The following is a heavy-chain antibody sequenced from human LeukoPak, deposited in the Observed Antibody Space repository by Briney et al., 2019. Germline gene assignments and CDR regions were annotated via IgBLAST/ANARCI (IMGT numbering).Heavy chain of an antibody. D-gene: IGHD3-10*01. V-gene: IGHV3-23*01. CDR3: AILDGSRSSRYFVY. CDR2: ISGSGGSP. CDR1: GFTLSSYA. J-gene: IGHJ4*02. Sequence: GGSLRLSCAAFGFTLSSYAMSWVRQAPGKGLEWVSTISGSGGSPYYADSVKGRFTISRDNSKNTVYLQMNSLRGEDTAVYYCAILDGSRSSRYFVYWGQGTLVTVSS.